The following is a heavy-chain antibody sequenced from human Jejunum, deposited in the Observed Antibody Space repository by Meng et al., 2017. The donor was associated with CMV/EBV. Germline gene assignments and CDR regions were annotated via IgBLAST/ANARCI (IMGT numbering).Heavy chain of an antibody. V-gene: IGHV4-39*07. CDR1: GGSITSSSYY. D-gene: IGHD3-3*01. CDR2: IYYSGST. CDR3: ASHDDYWSGYLKY. J-gene: IGHJ4*02. Sequence: SGGSITSSSYYWGWIRQPPGKGLEWIGSIYYSGSTYYNPSLNSRVTISVDGSQNRFSLKVSSVTAADTAVYYCASHDDYWSGYLKYWGQGTLVTSPQ.